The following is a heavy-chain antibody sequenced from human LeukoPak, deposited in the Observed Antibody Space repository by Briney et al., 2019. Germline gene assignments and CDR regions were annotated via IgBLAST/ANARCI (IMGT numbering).Heavy chain of an antibody. V-gene: IGHV4-59*01. CDR1: GGSISSYY. CDR3: ARRGYYDSRAYYYYYMDV. CDR2: IYYSGST. D-gene: IGHD3-22*01. Sequence: PSETLSLTCTVSGGSISSYYWSWIRQPPGKGLEWIGYIYYSGSTNYNPSLKSRVTISVDTSKNQFSLKLSSVTAADTAVYYCARRGYYDSRAYYYYYMDVWGEGTTVTVSS. J-gene: IGHJ6*03.